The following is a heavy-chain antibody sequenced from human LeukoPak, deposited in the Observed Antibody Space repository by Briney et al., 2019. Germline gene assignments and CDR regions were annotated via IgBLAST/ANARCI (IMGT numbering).Heavy chain of an antibody. Sequence: GGSLRLSCAASGFTFSSYAMHWVRQAPGKGLEWVAVISYDGSNKYYADSVKSRFTISRDNSKNTLYLQMNSLRAEDTAVYYCARTDSGYYQYWGQGTLVTVSS. D-gene: IGHD3-22*01. CDR1: GFTFSSYA. CDR3: ARTDSGYYQY. CDR2: ISYDGSNK. J-gene: IGHJ4*02. V-gene: IGHV3-30*04.